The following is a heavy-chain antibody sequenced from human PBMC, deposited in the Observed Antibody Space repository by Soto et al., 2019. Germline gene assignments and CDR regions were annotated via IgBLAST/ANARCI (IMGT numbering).Heavy chain of an antibody. Sequence: QVQLVDSGGGVVQPGRSLRLSCTASGFLFNTYAMHWVRQAPGKGLEWVAVISYDARNTYYADSVKGRFTISRDNSKNALYLQMNSLRPEDTAVYYCARPGSGYDVLTGRYFYYFHAVDVWGQGTTVTVSS. D-gene: IGHD3-9*01. V-gene: IGHV3-30*04. CDR2: ISYDARNT. CDR3: ARPGSGYDVLTGRYFYYFHAVDV. J-gene: IGHJ6*02. CDR1: GFLFNTYA.